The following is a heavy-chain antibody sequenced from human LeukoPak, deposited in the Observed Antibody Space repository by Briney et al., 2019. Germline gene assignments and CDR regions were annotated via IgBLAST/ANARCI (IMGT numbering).Heavy chain of an antibody. D-gene: IGHD3-3*01. J-gene: IGHJ5*02. Sequence: GASVKVSCKASGYTFTGYYMRWVRQAPGQGLEWLGWINPNSGGTNYAQKFQGRVTMTRDTSISTAYMELSRLRSDDTAVYYCARDPITIFGVVIRNWFDPWGQGTLVTVSS. CDR3: ARDPITIFGVVIRNWFDP. CDR1: GYTFTGYY. CDR2: INPNSGGT. V-gene: IGHV1-2*02.